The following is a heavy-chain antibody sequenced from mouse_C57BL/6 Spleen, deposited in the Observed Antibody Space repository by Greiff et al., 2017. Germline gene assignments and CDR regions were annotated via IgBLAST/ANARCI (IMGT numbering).Heavy chain of an antibody. J-gene: IGHJ4*01. CDR1: GYTFTSYW. CDR3: ARSLYGNYEGYYAMDY. CDR2: IDPSDSYT. D-gene: IGHD2-1*01. Sequence: QVQLQQPGAELVKPGASVKLSCKASGYTFTSYWMQWVKQRPGQGLEWIGEIDPSDSYTNSNQKFKGKATLTVDTSSSTAYMQLSSLTSEDSAVYYCARSLYGNYEGYYAMDYWGQGTTVTVAS. V-gene: IGHV1-50*01.